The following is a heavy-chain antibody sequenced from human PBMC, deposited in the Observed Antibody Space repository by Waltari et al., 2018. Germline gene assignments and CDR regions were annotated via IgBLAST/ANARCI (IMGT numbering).Heavy chain of an antibody. D-gene: IGHD3-3*01. J-gene: IGHJ6*03. Sequence: QVQLQESGPGLVKPSETLSLTCTVSGGSISRYYWSWIRPPPGKGLEWIGYIYYSGSTNYNPSLKSRVTISVDTSKNQFSLKLSSVTAADTAVYYCARTDPNYDFWSGPPRGYYMDVWGKGTTVTISS. CDR2: IYYSGST. CDR1: GGSISRYY. V-gene: IGHV4-59*01. CDR3: ARTDPNYDFWSGPPRGYYMDV.